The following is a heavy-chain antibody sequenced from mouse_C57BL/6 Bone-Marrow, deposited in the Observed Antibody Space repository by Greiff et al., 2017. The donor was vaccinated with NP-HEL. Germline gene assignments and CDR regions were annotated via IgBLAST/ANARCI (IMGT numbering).Heavy chain of an antibody. V-gene: IGHV3-1*01. Sequence: EVKLMESGPGMVKPSQSLSLTCTVTGYSITSGYDWHWIRHFPGNKLEWMGYISYSGSTNYNPSLKSRISITHDTSKNHFFLKLNSVTTEDTATYYCARDRDYGYGDWYFDVWGTGTTVTVSS. CDR3: ARDRDYGYGDWYFDV. D-gene: IGHD2-2*01. J-gene: IGHJ1*03. CDR1: GYSITSGYD. CDR2: ISYSGST.